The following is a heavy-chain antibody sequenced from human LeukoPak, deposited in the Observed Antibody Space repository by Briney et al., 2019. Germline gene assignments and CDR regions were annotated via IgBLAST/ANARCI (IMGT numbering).Heavy chain of an antibody. CDR1: SGSISSGDYY. CDR3: ARDPGPDSSGYYAPYYYYGMDV. D-gene: IGHD3-22*01. Sequence: SETLSLTCTVSSGSISSGDYYWSWIRQPPGKGLEWIGYIYYSGGTYYNPSLKSRVTISVDTSKNQFSLKLSSVTAADTAVYYCARDPGPDSSGYYAPYYYYGMDVWGQGTTVTVSS. V-gene: IGHV4-30-4*01. CDR2: IYYSGGT. J-gene: IGHJ6*01.